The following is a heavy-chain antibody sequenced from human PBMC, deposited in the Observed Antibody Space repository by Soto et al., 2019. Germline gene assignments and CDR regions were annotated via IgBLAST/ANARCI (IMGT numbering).Heavy chain of an antibody. CDR1: GYTFTSFS. Sequence: VHLEQSGVEVKKPGASVKVSCEASGYTFTSFSIAWVRQAPGQGLEWMGWISGDSGDTNYAQDFQGRVTMTTDTSTSTAYMEPRTLRSDDTAVYYCATRNYYDSSVDYWGQGTLVTVAS. V-gene: IGHV1-18*01. CDR3: ATRNYYDSSVDY. CDR2: ISGDSGDT. J-gene: IGHJ4*02. D-gene: IGHD3-22*01.